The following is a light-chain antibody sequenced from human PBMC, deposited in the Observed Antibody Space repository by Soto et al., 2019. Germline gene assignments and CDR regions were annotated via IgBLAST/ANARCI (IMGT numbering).Light chain of an antibody. J-gene: IGKJ2*01. Sequence: EIVLTQSPGTLSLSPGERATLSCRASQSVSSSYLAWYQQEPGQAPRLLIYGASGRATGIPDRFSGSGSGTDFTLTISRLEPEDFAVYYCQQYGSLVTLGQGTKLGSN. CDR3: QQYGSLVT. CDR2: GAS. V-gene: IGKV3-20*01. CDR1: QSVSSSY.